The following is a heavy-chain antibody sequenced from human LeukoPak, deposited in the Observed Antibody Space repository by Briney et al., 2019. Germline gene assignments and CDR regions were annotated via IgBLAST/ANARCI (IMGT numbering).Heavy chain of an antibody. V-gene: IGHV4-59*01. CDR1: GGSISSYY. D-gene: IGHD6-13*01. Sequence: SETLSLTCTVSGGSISSYYWSWIRQPPGKGLEWIGYIYYSGSTNYNPSLKSRVTISVDTSKNQFSLKLSSVTAADTALYYCARSRDYFDYWGQGTLITVSS. J-gene: IGHJ4*02. CDR2: IYYSGST. CDR3: ARSRDYFDY.